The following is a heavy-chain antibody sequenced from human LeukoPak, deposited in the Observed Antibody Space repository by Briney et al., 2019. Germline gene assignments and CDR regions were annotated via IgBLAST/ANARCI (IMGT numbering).Heavy chain of an antibody. CDR1: GFTFSSYR. CDR3: AKDPKYGDYGDYFDY. V-gene: IGHV3-30*18. D-gene: IGHD4-17*01. Sequence: GGSLRLSCAASGFTFSSYRMHWVRQAPGKGLEWVAVISYDGNNKYYADSVKGRFTISRDTSKNTPYLQMNSLRAEDTAVYYCAKDPKYGDYGDYFDYWGQGTLVTVSS. CDR2: ISYDGNNK. J-gene: IGHJ4*02.